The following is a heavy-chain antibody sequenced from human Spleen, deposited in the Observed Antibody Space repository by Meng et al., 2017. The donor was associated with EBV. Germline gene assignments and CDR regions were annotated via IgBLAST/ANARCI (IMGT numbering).Heavy chain of an antibody. V-gene: IGHV1-3*04. Sequence: VRKAGAVLTVSCKASGYTFSGDAMHWLRQAPGQRPEWIGWINTANGNTKYSQKFHDRVYIPRDRSATTTNMELSSLTYEDTAVYYCATGGRPLWSHWGQGTLVTVSS. CDR1: GYTFSGDA. D-gene: IGHD1-14*01. J-gene: IGHJ4*02. CDR3: ATGGRPLWSH. CDR2: INTANGNT.